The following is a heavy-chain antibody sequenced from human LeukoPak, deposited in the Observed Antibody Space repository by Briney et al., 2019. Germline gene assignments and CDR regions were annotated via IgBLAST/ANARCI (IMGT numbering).Heavy chain of an antibody. Sequence: PGGSLRLSCAASGFTFSSYAMSWVRQAPGKGLEWVSAISGSGGSTYYADSVKGRFTISRDNSKNSLSLHMSSLRAEDTAVYYCVKSASSYGANWFDPWGQGTLVTVSS. V-gene: IGHV3-23*01. CDR1: GFTFSSYA. CDR3: VKSASSYGANWFDP. J-gene: IGHJ5*02. D-gene: IGHD4/OR15-4a*01. CDR2: ISGSGGST.